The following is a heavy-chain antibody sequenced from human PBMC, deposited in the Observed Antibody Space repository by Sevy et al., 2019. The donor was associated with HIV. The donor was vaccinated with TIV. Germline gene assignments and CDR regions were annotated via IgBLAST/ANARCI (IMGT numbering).Heavy chain of an antibody. Sequence: GGYLRLSCAASGFTFNNYGMHWVRQAPGKGLEWVAVIWYDGSNKYYADTVKGRFTISRDNSKNMLYLQMNSLRAEDTAVYYCARAAEGLNFDWLPFIWGQGTLVTVSS. D-gene: IGHD3-9*01. CDR1: GFTFNNYG. J-gene: IGHJ4*02. CDR2: IWYDGSNK. V-gene: IGHV3-33*01. CDR3: ARAAEGLNFDWLPFI.